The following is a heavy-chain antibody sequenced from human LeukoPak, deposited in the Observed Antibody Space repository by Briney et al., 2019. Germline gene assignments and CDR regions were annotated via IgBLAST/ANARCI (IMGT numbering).Heavy chain of an antibody. V-gene: IGHV4-4*07. CDR3: AGYYDFWSGYYTY. CDR1: GGSISSYY. Sequence: PSETLSLTCTVSGGSISSYYWSWIRQPAGKGLEWIGRIYTSGSTNYNPSLKSRVTMSADTSKNQFSLKLSSVTAADTAVYYCAGYYDFWSGYYTYWGQGTLVTVSS. J-gene: IGHJ4*02. CDR2: IYTSGST. D-gene: IGHD3-3*01.